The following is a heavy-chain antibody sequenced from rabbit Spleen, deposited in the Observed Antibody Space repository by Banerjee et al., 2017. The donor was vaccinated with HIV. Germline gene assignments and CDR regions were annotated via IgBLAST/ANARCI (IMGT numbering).Heavy chain of an antibody. Sequence: QEQLVESGGGLVQPGGSLKLSCKASGFDFSSYGVSWVRQAPGKGLEWIGYIDPIFGSTYYASWMNGRFTISSHNAQNTLYLQLNSLTAADTATYFCVRWDTSNNRAYELWGPGTLVTVS. CDR1: GFDFSSYG. CDR2: IDPIFGST. D-gene: IGHD1-1*01. J-gene: IGHJ4*01. V-gene: IGHV1S47*01. CDR3: VRWDTSNNRAYEL.